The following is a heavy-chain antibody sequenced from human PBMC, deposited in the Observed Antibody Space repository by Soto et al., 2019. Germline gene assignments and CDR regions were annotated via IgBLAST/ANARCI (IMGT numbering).Heavy chain of an antibody. J-gene: IGHJ5*02. V-gene: IGHV4-59*01. D-gene: IGHD6-13*01. CDR3: ARERIAAAVNWFDP. CDR1: GGSISSYY. CDR2: IYYSGGT. Sequence: KPSETLSLTCTVSGGSISSYYWSWIRQPPGKGLEWIGYIYYSGGTNYNPSLKSRVTISVDTSKNQFSLKLSSVTAADTAVYYCARERIAAAVNWFDPWGQGTLVTVSS.